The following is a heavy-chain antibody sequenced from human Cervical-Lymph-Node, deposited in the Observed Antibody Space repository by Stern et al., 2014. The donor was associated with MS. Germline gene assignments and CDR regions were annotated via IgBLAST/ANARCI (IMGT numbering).Heavy chain of an antibody. Sequence: QLQLQESGPGLVKPSGTLSLTCAVSGGSISNTNWWGWVRQTPGMGLEWIGEIYHSGNTNFSPSLKSRVTMSVDKSKNQFSLELKSVTAADTAIYYCARVNSGYNWFDYWGQGTLVTVSS. CDR2: IYHSGNT. CDR3: ARVNSGYNWFDY. CDR1: GGSISNTNW. V-gene: IGHV4-4*02. J-gene: IGHJ5*01. D-gene: IGHD5-12*01.